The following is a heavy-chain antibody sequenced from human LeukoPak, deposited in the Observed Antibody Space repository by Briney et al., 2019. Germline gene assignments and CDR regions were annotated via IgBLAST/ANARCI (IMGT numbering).Heavy chain of an antibody. D-gene: IGHD3-16*01. CDR2: IYTSGST. CDR3: ARDYGYYYYGMDV. CDR1: GGSISSSSYY. Sequence: SETLSLTCTVSGGSISSSSYYWGWIRQPPGKGLEWIGRIYTSGSTNYNPSLKSRVTISVDTSKNQFSLKLSSVTAADTAVYYCARDYGYYYYGMDVWGQGTTVTISS. J-gene: IGHJ6*02. V-gene: IGHV4-39*07.